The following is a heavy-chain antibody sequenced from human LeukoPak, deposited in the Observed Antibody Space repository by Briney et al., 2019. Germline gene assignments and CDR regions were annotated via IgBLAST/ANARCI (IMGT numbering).Heavy chain of an antibody. CDR1: GFTFSSYE. CDR2: ISSGSSSI. Sequence: GGSLRLSCAASGFTFSSYEMNWVRQAPGKGLEWVSYISSGSSSIFYADSVKGRFTISRDNAKNSLYLQMNSLRVEDTAVYHCARGGIAARFAYWGQGILVTVSS. D-gene: IGHD6-6*01. V-gene: IGHV3-48*03. CDR3: ARGGIAARFAY. J-gene: IGHJ4*02.